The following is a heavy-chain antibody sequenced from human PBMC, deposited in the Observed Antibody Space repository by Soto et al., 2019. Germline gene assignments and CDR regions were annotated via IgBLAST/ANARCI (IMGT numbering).Heavy chain of an antibody. J-gene: IGHJ4*02. V-gene: IGHV4-61*01. CDR1: DAFVIGTTYY. CDR3: ASMLDINGWQSDY. Sequence: NPSATXSLTCTVSDAFVIGTTYYWNWIRQPPGKGLDWIGYIFYTGLTSYNPSLRSRITISMDTSKNQFSLTLNSVNTADTAIYYCASMLDINGWQSDYWGQGNMVTVYS. D-gene: IGHD2-8*01. CDR2: IFYTGLT.